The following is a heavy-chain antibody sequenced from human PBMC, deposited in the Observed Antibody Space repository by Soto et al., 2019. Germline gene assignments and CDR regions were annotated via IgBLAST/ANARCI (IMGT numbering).Heavy chain of an antibody. J-gene: IGHJ6*03. D-gene: IGHD3-10*01. CDR3: ARGGMVRAVIYPYYYYHYMDV. CDR1: GGSFSGYY. V-gene: IGHV4-34*01. Sequence: SETLSLTCAVYGGSFSGYYWSWIRQPPGKGLEWIGEINHSGSTNYNPSLKSRVTISVDTSKNQFSLKLSSVTAADTAVYYCARGGMVRAVIYPYYYYHYMDVWGKGTTVPVSS. CDR2: INHSGST.